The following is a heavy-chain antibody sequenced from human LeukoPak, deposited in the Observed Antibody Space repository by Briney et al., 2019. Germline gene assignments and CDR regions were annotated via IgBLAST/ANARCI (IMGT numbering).Heavy chain of an antibody. V-gene: IGHV3-9*01. D-gene: IGHD6-13*01. Sequence: GRSLRLSCAASGFTFDDYAMHWVRQAPGKGLEWVSGISWNSGSIGYADSVKGRFTISRDNAKNSLYLQMNGLRAEDTALYYCAKSSGPLIAAAGRDAFDIWGQGTMVTVSS. J-gene: IGHJ3*02. CDR2: ISWNSGSI. CDR3: AKSSGPLIAAAGRDAFDI. CDR1: GFTFDDYA.